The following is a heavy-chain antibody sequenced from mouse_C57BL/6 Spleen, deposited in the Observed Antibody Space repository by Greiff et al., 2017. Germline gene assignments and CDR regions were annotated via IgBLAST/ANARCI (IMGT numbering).Heavy chain of an antibody. J-gene: IGHJ4*01. Sequence: QVQLKQSGAELARPGASVKMSCKASGYTFTSYTMHWVKQRPGQGLEWIGYINPSSGYTKYNQKFKDKATLTADKSSSTAYMQLSSLTSEDSAVYYCATSNYDYAMDYWGQGTSVTVSS. D-gene: IGHD2-5*01. CDR1: GYTFTSYT. CDR3: ATSNYDYAMDY. V-gene: IGHV1-4*01. CDR2: INPSSGYT.